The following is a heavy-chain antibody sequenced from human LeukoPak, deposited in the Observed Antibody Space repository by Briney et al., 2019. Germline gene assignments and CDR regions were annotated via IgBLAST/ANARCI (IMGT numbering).Heavy chain of an antibody. Sequence: PGGSLRLSCAASGFTFSSYSMNWVRQAPGKGLEWVSSISSSSSFIYYADSVKGRFTISRDNAKNSLYLQMNSLRAEDTAVYYCARDLAGSKCPCRWFDLWGQGTLVTVSS. CDR3: ARDLAGSKCPCRWFDL. D-gene: IGHD6-19*01. J-gene: IGHJ5*02. V-gene: IGHV3-21*01. CDR1: GFTFSSYS. CDR2: ISSSSSFI.